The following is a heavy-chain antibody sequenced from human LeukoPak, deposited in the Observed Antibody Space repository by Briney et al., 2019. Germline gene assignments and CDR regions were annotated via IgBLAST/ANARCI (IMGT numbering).Heavy chain of an antibody. CDR3: ARGQYYYDSSRPFDY. J-gene: IGHJ4*02. D-gene: IGHD3-22*01. Sequence: GGSLRLSCAASGFTFSSYWMSWVRQAPGKWLEWVANIKQDGSEKYYVDSVKSRFTISRDNAKNSLYLQMNSLRAEDTAVYYCARGQYYYDSSRPFDYWGQGTLVTVSS. V-gene: IGHV3-7*01. CDR1: GFTFSSYW. CDR2: IKQDGSEK.